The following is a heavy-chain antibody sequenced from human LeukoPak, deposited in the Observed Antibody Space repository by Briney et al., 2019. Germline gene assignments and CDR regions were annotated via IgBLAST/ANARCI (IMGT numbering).Heavy chain of an antibody. CDR3: ARERLHDSGSSGYEDY. Sequence: SETLSLTCNVSGHSLGSGLYWAWIRQSPGKGLEWIASISHTGSPYYSPSLRSRVTISLDTSKNQFSLKLKSVTAADAAEYYCARERLHDSGSSGYEDYWGQGTLVTVAS. D-gene: IGHD3-22*01. CDR2: ISHTGSP. CDR1: GHSLGSGLY. V-gene: IGHV4-38-2*02. J-gene: IGHJ4*02.